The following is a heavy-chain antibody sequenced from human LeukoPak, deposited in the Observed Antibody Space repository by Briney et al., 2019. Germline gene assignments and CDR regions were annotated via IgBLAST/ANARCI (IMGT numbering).Heavy chain of an antibody. J-gene: IGHJ4*02. CDR3: AKDKGWLRFFDY. Sequence: PGGSLRLSCAASGFTVSSNYMSWVRQAPGKGLEWVSVISGVGGSIYYADSVKGRFTISRDNSKNTLHLQMNSLRVEDTGVYYCAKDKGWLRFFDYWGQGTLVTVSS. D-gene: IGHD5-12*01. V-gene: IGHV3-23*01. CDR1: GFTVSSNY. CDR2: ISGVGGSI.